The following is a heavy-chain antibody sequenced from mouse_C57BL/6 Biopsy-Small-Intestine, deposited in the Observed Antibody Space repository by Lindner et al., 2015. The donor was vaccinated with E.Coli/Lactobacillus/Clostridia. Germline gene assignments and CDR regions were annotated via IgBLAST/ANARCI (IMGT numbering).Heavy chain of an antibody. CDR1: GYAFSNSW. Sequence: VQLQESGPELVKPGASVKISCKASGYAFSNSWMNWVKQRPGKGLEWIGRIYPGDGDTTYNGKFKGKATLTADKSSSTAYMQLNSLTSEDSAVYYCARPKLEGFAYWGQGTLVTVSA. J-gene: IGHJ3*01. V-gene: IGHV1-82*01. CDR2: IYPGDGDT. CDR3: ARPKLEGFAY.